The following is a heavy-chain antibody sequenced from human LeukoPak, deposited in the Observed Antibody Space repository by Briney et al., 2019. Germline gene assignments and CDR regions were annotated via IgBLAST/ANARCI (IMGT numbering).Heavy chain of an antibody. J-gene: IGHJ3*02. CDR3: ARDAPVWMKDDAFDI. CDR1: GYTFTSYG. Sequence: ASVEGSCKASGYTFTSYGISWVRQAPGQGLEWMGWISAYNGNTDYAQKLQGRVTMTTDTSTSTAYMELRSLRSDDTAVYYCARDAPVWMKDDAFDIWGQGTMVTVSS. D-gene: IGHD2-2*03. V-gene: IGHV1-18*01. CDR2: ISAYNGNT.